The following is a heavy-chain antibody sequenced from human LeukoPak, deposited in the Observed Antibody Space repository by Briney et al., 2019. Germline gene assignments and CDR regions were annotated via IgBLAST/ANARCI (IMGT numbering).Heavy chain of an antibody. J-gene: IGHJ2*01. CDR2: ISAYNGNT. Sequence: ASVKVSCKASGYTFTSYGISWVRQAPGQGLEWMGWISAYNGNTNYAQKLQGRVTMTTDTSTSTAYLELRSLSSDDTAVYYCASDCSSTSCYTRYFDLWGRGTLVTVSS. CDR1: GYTFTSYG. CDR3: ASDCSSTSCYTRYFDL. V-gene: IGHV1-18*01. D-gene: IGHD2-2*02.